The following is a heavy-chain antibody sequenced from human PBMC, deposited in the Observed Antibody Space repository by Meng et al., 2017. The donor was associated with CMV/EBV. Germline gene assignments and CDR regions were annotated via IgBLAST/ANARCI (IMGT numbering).Heavy chain of an antibody. Sequence: GGSLRLSCAASGFTFSAYYMSWIRQAPGEGLEWVSYISSSGSTIYYADSVKGRFTISRDNAKNSLYLQMNSLRAEDTAVYYCAKDMGPGDIVATNWFDPWGQGTLVTVSS. D-gene: IGHD5-12*01. CDR3: AKDMGPGDIVATNWFDP. J-gene: IGHJ5*02. CDR2: ISSSGSTI. V-gene: IGHV3-11*01. CDR1: GFTFSAYY.